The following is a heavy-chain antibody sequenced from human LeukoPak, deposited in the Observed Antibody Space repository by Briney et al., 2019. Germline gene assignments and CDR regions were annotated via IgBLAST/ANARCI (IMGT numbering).Heavy chain of an antibody. CDR2: IKQDGSER. V-gene: IGHV3-7*01. Sequence: GGSLRLSCAASGFTFSSYWMSWVRQAPGKGLEWVANIKQDGSERYYVDSVKGRFTISRDNAKNSLYLQMNSLRAEDTAVYYCARTSEYSSSSWRYIDYWGQGTLVTVSS. CDR1: GFTFSSYW. J-gene: IGHJ4*02. D-gene: IGHD6-13*01. CDR3: ARTSEYSSSSWRYIDY.